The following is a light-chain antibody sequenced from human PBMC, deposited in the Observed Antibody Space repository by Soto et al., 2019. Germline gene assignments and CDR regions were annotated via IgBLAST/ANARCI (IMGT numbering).Light chain of an antibody. J-gene: IGLJ2*01. CDR3: SSYTSSNTLVV. Sequence: QSALTQPASVSGSPGQSITISCTGTSSDVGGYNYVSWYQQHPGKAPKLMIYEVSNRPSGVSNRFSGSKSGNTASLTNSGLQAEDEADYYCSSYTSSNTLVVFGGGTKLTVL. V-gene: IGLV2-14*01. CDR2: EVS. CDR1: SSDVGGYNY.